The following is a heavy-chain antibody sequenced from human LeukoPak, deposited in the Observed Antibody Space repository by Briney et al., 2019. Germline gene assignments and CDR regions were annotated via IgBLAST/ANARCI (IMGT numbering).Heavy chain of an antibody. CDR1: GFTFSNAW. J-gene: IGHJ4*02. Sequence: GGSLRLSCAASGFTFSNAWMSWVRQAPGKGLEWVSSISSTGSSMYYADSMEGRFTMSRDNAKNSLYLQMNSLRAEDTAVYYCAREEYCGDNCYICFDYWGQGTLVTVSS. V-gene: IGHV3-21*01. CDR3: AREEYCGDNCYICFDY. CDR2: ISSTGSSM. D-gene: IGHD2-21*02.